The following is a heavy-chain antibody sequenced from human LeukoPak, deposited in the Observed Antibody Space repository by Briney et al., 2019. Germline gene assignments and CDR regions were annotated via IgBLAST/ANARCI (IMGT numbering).Heavy chain of an antibody. J-gene: IGHJ6*02. V-gene: IGHV1-2*02. Sequence: ASVKVSCKASGYTFTGYYMHWVRQAPGQGLEWMGWINPNSGGTNYAQKFQGRVTMTRDTSISTAYMELSSLRSEDTAVYYCARDTSGWYLNYYYYGMDVWGQGTTVTVSS. CDR3: ARDTSGWYLNYYYYGMDV. D-gene: IGHD6-19*01. CDR2: INPNSGGT. CDR1: GYTFTGYY.